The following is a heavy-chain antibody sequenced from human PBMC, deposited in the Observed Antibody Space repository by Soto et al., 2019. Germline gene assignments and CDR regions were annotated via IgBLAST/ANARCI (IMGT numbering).Heavy chain of an antibody. V-gene: IGHV2-70*01. CDR2: IDWDDDK. Sequence: SGPTXVNPTQTLTLTCTFSGFSLSTSGMCVSWIRQPPGKALEWLALIDWDDDKYYSTSLKTRLTISKDTSKNQVVLTMTNTELVDTATFYWARAASKAAAGLAYWGQGTLVPVSP. J-gene: IGHJ4*02. CDR1: GFSLSTSGMC. CDR3: ARAASKAAAGLAY. D-gene: IGHD6-13*01.